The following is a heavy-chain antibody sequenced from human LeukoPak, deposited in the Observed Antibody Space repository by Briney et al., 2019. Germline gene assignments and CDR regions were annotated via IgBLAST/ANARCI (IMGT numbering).Heavy chain of an antibody. Sequence: ASVKVSCKTSGYRFTDYYIHWVRQAPGQGLEWMGWINTKSGGTSSARKFQGRVTITRDPSITTVYMDMAWLTSDDTAIYFCARADLIEAGTYLIGSWGQGTLVTVSS. CDR3: ARADLIEAGTYLIGS. V-gene: IGHV1-2*02. CDR2: INTKSGGT. J-gene: IGHJ4*02. D-gene: IGHD2-2*01. CDR1: GYRFTDYY.